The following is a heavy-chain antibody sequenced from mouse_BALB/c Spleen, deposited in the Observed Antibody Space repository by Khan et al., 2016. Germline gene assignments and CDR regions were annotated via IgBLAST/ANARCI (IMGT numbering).Heavy chain of an antibody. CDR3: ARNWDGFAY. J-gene: IGHJ3*01. CDR1: GFTFTDYY. V-gene: IGHV7-3*02. CDR2: IRNKANGYTT. Sequence: EVELVASGGGLVQPGGSLRLSCATSGFTFTDYYMSWVRQPPGKALEWLGFIRNKANGYTTEYSASVKGRFTISRDNSQSILYLQMNTLRAEDSATDYGARNWDGFAYWGQGTLVTVSA. D-gene: IGHD4-1*01.